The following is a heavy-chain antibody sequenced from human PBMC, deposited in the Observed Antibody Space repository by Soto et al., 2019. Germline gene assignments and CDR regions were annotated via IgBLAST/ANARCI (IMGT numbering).Heavy chain of an antibody. Sequence: GSLRLSCAASGFSFSTYWMDWVRQAPGKGLEWVANINQDGSEIFYVDSVKGRFTISRDNAKNSLYLQMNSLRAEDTAVYYCARSLDYWGQGTLVTVSS. V-gene: IGHV3-7*03. CDR3: ARSLDY. J-gene: IGHJ4*02. CDR1: GFSFSTYW. CDR2: INQDGSEI.